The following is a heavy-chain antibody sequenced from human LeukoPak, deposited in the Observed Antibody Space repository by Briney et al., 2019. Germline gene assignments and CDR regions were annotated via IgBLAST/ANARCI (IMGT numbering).Heavy chain of an antibody. J-gene: IGHJ4*02. CDR3: ARGPVVVAATGLDY. D-gene: IGHD2-15*01. CDR2: IYYSGST. Sequence: PSETLSLTCTVSGGSISSSSYYWGWIRQPPGKGLEWIGSIYYSGSTYYNPSLKSRVTISVDTSKNQFSLKVSFVTAADTAVYYCARGPVVVAATGLDYWGQGTLVTVSS. CDR1: GGSISSSSYY. V-gene: IGHV4-39*01.